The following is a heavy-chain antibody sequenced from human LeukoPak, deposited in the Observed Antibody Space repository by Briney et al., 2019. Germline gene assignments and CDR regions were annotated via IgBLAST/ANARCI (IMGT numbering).Heavy chain of an antibody. Sequence: ASVKVSCKASGYSFSIYGITWARQAPGQGLEYLGWISASDGTTDYAQKVQDRVTMTTDSSTSTAYLELRSLRSEDTAVYYCARCGAAVTTHFSHWGQGTLVTVSS. J-gene: IGHJ4*02. CDR1: GYSFSIYG. CDR3: ARCGAAVTTHFSH. D-gene: IGHD4-17*01. CDR2: ISASDGTT. V-gene: IGHV1-18*01.